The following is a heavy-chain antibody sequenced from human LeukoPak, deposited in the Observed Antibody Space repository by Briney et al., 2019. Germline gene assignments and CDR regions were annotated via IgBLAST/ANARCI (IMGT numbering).Heavy chain of an antibody. CDR3: AREGGYSYGANY. CDR2: ISSSSSYI. J-gene: IGHJ4*02. Sequence: GGSLRLSCAASGFTFTIYGMSWVRHPPGKGLEWVSSISSSSSYIYYADSVKGRFTISRDNAKNSLYLQMNSLRAEDTAVYHCAREGGYSYGANYWGQGTLVTVSS. D-gene: IGHD5-18*01. CDR1: GFTFTIYG. V-gene: IGHV3-21*01.